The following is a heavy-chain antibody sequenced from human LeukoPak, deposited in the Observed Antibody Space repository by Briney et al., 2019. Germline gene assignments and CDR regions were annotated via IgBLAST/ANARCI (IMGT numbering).Heavy chain of an antibody. J-gene: IGHJ4*02. Sequence: GGSLRLSCAASGFTFSSYGMHWVRQAPGKGLEWVAFIRYDGSNKYYADSVKGRSTISRDNSKNTLYLQMNSLRAEDTAVYYCAKGRIAAADFDYWGQGTLVTASS. CDR1: GFTFSSYG. CDR2: IRYDGSNK. V-gene: IGHV3-30*02. D-gene: IGHD6-13*01. CDR3: AKGRIAAADFDY.